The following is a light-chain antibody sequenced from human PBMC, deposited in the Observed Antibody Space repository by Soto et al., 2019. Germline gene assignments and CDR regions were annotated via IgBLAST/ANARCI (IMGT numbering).Light chain of an antibody. J-gene: IGKJ3*01. Sequence: EIVLTQSPATLSLSPGERATLSYRASQSVSSYLAWYQQKPGQAPRLLIYDASNRATGIPARFSGSGAGTDFTITISSLEPEDFAVYYCQQRINWPPTCGPGTKVDIK. CDR2: DAS. V-gene: IGKV3-11*01. CDR3: QQRINWPPT. CDR1: QSVSSY.